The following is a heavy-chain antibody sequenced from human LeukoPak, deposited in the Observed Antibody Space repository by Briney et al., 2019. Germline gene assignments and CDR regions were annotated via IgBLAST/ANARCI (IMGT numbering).Heavy chain of an antibody. V-gene: IGHV4-61*02. CDR2: IYTSGST. J-gene: IGHJ6*03. Sequence: PSETLSLTCTVSGGSISRGSYYWSWIRQPAGKGLEWIGRIYTSGSTNYNPSLKSRVTMSVDTSKTQFSLKLSSVTAADTAVYYCARTYYGSGTKYYYYYYMDVWGKGTTVTVSS. CDR3: ARTYYGSGTKYYYYYYMDV. D-gene: IGHD3-10*01. CDR1: GGSISRGSYY.